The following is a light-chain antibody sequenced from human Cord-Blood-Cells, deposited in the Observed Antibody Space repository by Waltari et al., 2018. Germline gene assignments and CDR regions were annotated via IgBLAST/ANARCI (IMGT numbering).Light chain of an antibody. Sequence: DIVMNQAPDSLAVSPGERATIKCKSSQSVVYSSNNKNYLAWYQQKPGQPPKLLIYWASTRESGAPDRSRGSGSGAAFSLSISRLRAGDVPVYYCQQYYSTPLTFGAGTKVAI. CDR2: WAS. CDR1: QSVVYSSNNKNY. V-gene: IGKV4-1*01. CDR3: QQYYSTPLT. J-gene: IGKJ4*01.